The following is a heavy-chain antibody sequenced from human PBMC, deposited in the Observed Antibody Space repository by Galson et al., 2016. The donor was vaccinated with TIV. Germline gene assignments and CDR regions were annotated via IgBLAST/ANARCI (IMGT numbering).Heavy chain of an antibody. J-gene: IGHJ4*02. D-gene: IGHD6-13*01. CDR2: ISGSGTTL. Sequence: SLRLSCAASRFTFSDYYMSWIRQAPGKGLEWVSEISGSGTTLFYADSVKGRFTISRNNAKNPLYLQMNSLRAEDTARYYCATAIAAAGTFDHWGQGTLVTASS. CDR3: ATAIAAAGTFDH. CDR1: RFTFSDYY. V-gene: IGHV3-11*01.